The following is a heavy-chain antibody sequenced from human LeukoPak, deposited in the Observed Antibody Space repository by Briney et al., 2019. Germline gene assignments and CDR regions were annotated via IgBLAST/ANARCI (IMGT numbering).Heavy chain of an antibody. D-gene: IGHD3-3*01. V-gene: IGHV1-18*04. CDR1: GYTFTGYY. CDR3: ARGLEWLTRRHTWFDP. J-gene: IGHJ5*02. CDR2: ISAYNGNT. Sequence: ASVKVSCKASGYTFTGYYMHWVRQAPGQGLEWMGWISAYNGNTNYAQKLQGRATMTTDTSTSTAYMELRSLRSDDTAVYYCARGLEWLTRRHTWFDPWGQGTLVTVSS.